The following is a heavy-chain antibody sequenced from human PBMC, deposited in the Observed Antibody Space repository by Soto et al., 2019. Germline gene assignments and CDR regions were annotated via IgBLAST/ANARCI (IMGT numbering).Heavy chain of an antibody. CDR3: ARWGSGSYYRSFFDY. CDR2: IYSSGST. V-gene: IGHV4-4*07. J-gene: IGHJ4*02. Sequence: SVTLSLTCNVSGGSISSYYWSWIRQPAGKGLEWIGRIYSSGSTNYNPSLKSRVTISVDRSKNQFSLKLSSVTAADTAVYYCARWGSGSYYRSFFDYWGQGTLVTVSS. D-gene: IGHD1-26*01. CDR1: GGSISSYY.